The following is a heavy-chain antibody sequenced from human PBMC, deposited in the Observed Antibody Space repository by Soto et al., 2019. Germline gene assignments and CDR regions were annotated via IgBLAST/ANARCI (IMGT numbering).Heavy chain of an antibody. CDR3: ARAVAAISGSTGHYFIQYIDY. CDR2: IQNGGNT. CDR1: GGSISTNEYY. J-gene: IGHJ4*02. Sequence: QVQLQESGPGLLKPSQTLSLTCSVSGGSISTNEYYSTWLRQTPGQGLDWIGFIQNGGNTYYHPSLNGLATTSSGTSKNQFSLNLTSVTAADTAAYYCARAVAAISGSTGHYFIQYIDYWGQGTLVNVS. D-gene: IGHD3-22*01. V-gene: IGHV4-30-4*01.